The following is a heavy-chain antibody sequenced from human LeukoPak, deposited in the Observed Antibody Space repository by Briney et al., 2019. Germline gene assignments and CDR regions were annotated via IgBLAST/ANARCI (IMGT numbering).Heavy chain of an antibody. CDR3: ARERRTTSAFDI. CDR2: IKQDGSEK. CDR1: GFPFSSYW. J-gene: IGHJ3*02. V-gene: IGHV3-7*01. Sequence: GGSLRLSCAASGFPFSSYWMSWVRLAPGKGLEWVANIKQDGSEKYYVDSVKGRFTISRDNAKNSLYLQMNSLRAEDTAVYYCARERRTTSAFDIWGQGTMVTVSS. D-gene: IGHD1-1*01.